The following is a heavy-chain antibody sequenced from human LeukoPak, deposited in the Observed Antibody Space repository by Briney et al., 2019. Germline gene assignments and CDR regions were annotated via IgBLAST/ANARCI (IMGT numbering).Heavy chain of an antibody. CDR3: ANVVPAV. J-gene: IGHJ4*02. CDR1: GFTFSTRS. D-gene: IGHD2-2*01. CDR2: ISSSSDII. V-gene: IGHV3-48*04. Sequence: PGGSLRLSCAASGFTFSTRSMNWVRQAPGKGLEWVSYISSSSDIIHYVDSVKGRFTISRDNAKNSLYLQMNSLRAEDTAVYYCANVVPAVWGQGTLVTVSS.